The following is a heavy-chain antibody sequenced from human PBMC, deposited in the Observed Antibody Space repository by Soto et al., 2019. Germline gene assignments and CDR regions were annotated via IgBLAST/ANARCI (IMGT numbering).Heavy chain of an antibody. CDR2: VDHSGRAT. V-gene: IGHV3-23*01. CDR3: ATDVGSSGPVFDY. Sequence: GGSLRLSCAASGLIFSNYAWSWVRQAPGRGLEWVSTVDHSGRATHYPDSVKGRFTISRDDFKSTLHLQISSLGAEDTAIYYCATDVGSSGPVFDYWGQGILVTVSS. CDR1: GLIFSNYA. J-gene: IGHJ4*02. D-gene: IGHD1-26*01.